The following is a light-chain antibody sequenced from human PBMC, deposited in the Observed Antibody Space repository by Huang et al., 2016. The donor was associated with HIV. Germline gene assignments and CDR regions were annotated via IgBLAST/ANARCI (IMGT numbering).Light chain of an antibody. V-gene: IGKV3-20*01. CDR1: QSVNKTY. CDR2: SAA. Sequence: EIVLTQSPGSLSLSPGEGATLSCRASQSVNKTYLAWYQQKPGQAPRLLIFSAANRATGIPDRFGGSGSGTDFTLTIRSLEPEDFAMYYCQQYGSSPWTFGQGTKVEVK. CDR3: QQYGSSPWT. J-gene: IGKJ1*01.